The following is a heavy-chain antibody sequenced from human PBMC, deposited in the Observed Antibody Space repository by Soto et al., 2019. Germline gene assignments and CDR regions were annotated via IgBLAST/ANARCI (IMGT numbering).Heavy chain of an antibody. CDR3: VRENWYYDY. D-gene: IGHD1-7*01. Sequence: GASVKVSCKASGYTFNPYYIHWVRQAPGQGLDWVGWIYPKTGDTYYAQKFQGWVTTTSDTSISTVYMELRSLKSDDTAIYYCVRENWYYDYWGQGTLVTVS. V-gene: IGHV1-2*04. CDR2: IYPKTGDT. J-gene: IGHJ4*02. CDR1: GYTFNPYY.